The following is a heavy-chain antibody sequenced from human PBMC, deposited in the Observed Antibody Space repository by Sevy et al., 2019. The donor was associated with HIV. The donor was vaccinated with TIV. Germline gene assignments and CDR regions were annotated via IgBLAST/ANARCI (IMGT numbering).Heavy chain of an antibody. CDR2: ISSSSSYI. CDR3: ARDKGRRGTIFGVVNYFDY. J-gene: IGHJ4*02. V-gene: IGHV3-21*01. Sequence: GGSLRLSCAASGFTFSSYSMNWVRQAPGKGLEWVSSISSSSSYIYYADSVKGPFTISRDNAKNSLYLQMNSLRAEDTAVYYCARDKGRRGTIFGVVNYFDYWGQGTLVTVSS. D-gene: IGHD3-3*01. CDR1: GFTFSSYS.